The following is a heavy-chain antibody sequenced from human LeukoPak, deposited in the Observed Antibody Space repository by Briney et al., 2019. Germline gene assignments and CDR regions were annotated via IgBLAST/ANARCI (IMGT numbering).Heavy chain of an antibody. V-gene: IGHV1-18*01. J-gene: IGHJ4*02. CDR2: ISAYNGNT. Sequence: ASVKVSCKASVYTFTSYGISWVRQAPGQGLEWMGWISAYNGNTNYAQKLQGRVTMTTDTSTSTAYMELRSLRSDDTAVYYCARGRRGYCSGGSCYGGDYWGQGTLVTVSS. CDR3: ARGRRGYCSGGSCYGGDY. CDR1: VYTFTSYG. D-gene: IGHD2-15*01.